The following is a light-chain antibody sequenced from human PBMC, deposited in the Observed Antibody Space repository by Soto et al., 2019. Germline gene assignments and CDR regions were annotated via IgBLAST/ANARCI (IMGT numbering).Light chain of an antibody. Sequence: ETVLTQSPATLSLSPGESASLSCRASQSVSNYVAWYQQKPGQAPRLLISDASNRATGIPARFSGSGSGTDFTLTISSLEPEDFAVYYCQQRSNWPLTFVGGTKVEIK. CDR2: DAS. CDR1: QSVSNY. CDR3: QQRSNWPLT. J-gene: IGKJ4*01. V-gene: IGKV3-11*01.